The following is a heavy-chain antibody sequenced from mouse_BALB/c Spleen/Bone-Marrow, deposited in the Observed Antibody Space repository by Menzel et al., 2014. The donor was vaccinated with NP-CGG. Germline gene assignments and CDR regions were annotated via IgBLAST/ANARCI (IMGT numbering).Heavy chain of an antibody. D-gene: IGHD2-1*01. J-gene: IGHJ2*01. CDR3: AFGNYDFDY. CDR2: IYPGDGYT. CDR1: GYAFSSYW. V-gene: IGHV1-80*01. Sequence: VKLVESGAELVRPGSSVKISCKASGYAFSSYWMNWVKQRPGQGLEWIGQIYPGDGYTNYSGKFQGKATLTADESSSTAYMQLSRLTSEDSAVYFCAFGNYDFDYWGQGTPLTVSS.